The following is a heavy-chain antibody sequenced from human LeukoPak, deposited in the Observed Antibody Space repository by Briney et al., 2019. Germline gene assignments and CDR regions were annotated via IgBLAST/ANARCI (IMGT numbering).Heavy chain of an antibody. CDR1: GGSISSGGYY. V-gene: IGHV4-61*08. Sequence: SETLSLTCTVSGGSISSGGYYWSWIRQHPGKGLEWIGYIYYSGSTYYNPSLKSRVTISADTSKNQFSLKLSSVTAADTAVYYCARVPRSYYYYYYMDVWGKGTTVTVSS. J-gene: IGHJ6*03. CDR3: ARVPRSYYYYYYMDV. CDR2: IYYSGST.